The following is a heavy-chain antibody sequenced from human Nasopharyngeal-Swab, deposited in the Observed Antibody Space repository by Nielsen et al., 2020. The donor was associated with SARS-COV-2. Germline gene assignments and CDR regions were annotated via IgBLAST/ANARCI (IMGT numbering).Heavy chain of an antibody. CDR1: GFTFRNDA. Sequence: GGSRRPACKGAGFTFRNDALSWVRQTAGKGLEWVSTIGFRADDTHYGDSVEGRFTVSTDDSKSTLFLQMNRLRGEDTAVYYCVRDLPYNEVSWGQGTLVTVSS. D-gene: IGHD5-24*01. V-gene: IGHV3-23*01. CDR2: IGFRADDT. J-gene: IGHJ5*02. CDR3: VRDLPYNEVS.